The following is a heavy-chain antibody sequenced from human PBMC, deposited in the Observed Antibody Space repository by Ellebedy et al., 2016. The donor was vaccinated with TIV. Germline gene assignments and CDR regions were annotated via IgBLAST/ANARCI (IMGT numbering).Heavy chain of an antibody. D-gene: IGHD4-17*01. CDR3: ARDHYGDYVGPWSDV. CDR2: ISSSGSTI. Sequence: GGSLRLXXAASGFTFSDYYMSWIRQAPGKGLEWVSYISSSGSTIYYADSVKGRFTISRDNAKNSLYLQMNSLRAEDTAVYYCARDHYGDYVGPWSDVWGQGTTVTVSS. V-gene: IGHV3-11*01. CDR1: GFTFSDYY. J-gene: IGHJ6*02.